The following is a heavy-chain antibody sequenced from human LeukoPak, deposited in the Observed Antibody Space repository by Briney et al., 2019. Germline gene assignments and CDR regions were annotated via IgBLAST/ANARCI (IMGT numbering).Heavy chain of an antibody. CDR2: MSWNSGSI. CDR1: GFTFDDYA. J-gene: IGHJ4*02. Sequence: PGRSLRLSCAASGFTFDDYAMHWVRQAPGKCLEWVSGMSWNSGSIGYADSVKGRFTISRDNAKNSLYLQMNSLRAEDTALYYCAKDLGDRNWYFDYWGQGTLVTVSS. CDR3: AKDLGDRNWYFDY. V-gene: IGHV3-9*01. D-gene: IGHD1-1*01.